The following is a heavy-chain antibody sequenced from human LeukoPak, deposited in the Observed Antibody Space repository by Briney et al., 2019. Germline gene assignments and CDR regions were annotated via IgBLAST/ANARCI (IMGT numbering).Heavy chain of an antibody. CDR3: AKVQEMDTILPPFHY. CDR2: ISGSGGTT. Sequence: GGSLRLSCAPSGLTFSNYAMSWVRQAPEKGLEWVSAISGSGGTTFYADSVKGRFTISRDNSKNTLYLQVNSLRDADTAIYYCAKVQEMDTILPPFHYWGQGTLVTVSS. J-gene: IGHJ4*02. CDR1: GLTFSNYA. V-gene: IGHV3-23*01. D-gene: IGHD5-24*01.